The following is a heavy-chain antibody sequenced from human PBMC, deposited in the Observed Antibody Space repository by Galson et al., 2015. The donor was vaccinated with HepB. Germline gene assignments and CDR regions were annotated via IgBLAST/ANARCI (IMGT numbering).Heavy chain of an antibody. CDR2: IWYDGSNA. J-gene: IGHJ4*02. Sequence: SLRLSCAASGFTFSSYAMHWVRQAPGKGLEWVAIIWYDGSNALYADSVKGRFTFSRDNSKNTMSLQMDSLRAEDSAIYYCVRDRGAVLDHWGQGTLVAVSS. CDR3: VRDRGAVLDH. D-gene: IGHD3-10*01. CDR1: GFTFSSYA. V-gene: IGHV3-33*01.